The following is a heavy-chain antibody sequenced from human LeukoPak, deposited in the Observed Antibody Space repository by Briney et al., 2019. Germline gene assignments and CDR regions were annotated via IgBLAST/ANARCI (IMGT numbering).Heavy chain of an antibody. CDR3: ARLDSYSSGWYEDYFDY. D-gene: IGHD6-19*01. J-gene: IGHJ4*02. CDR2: ISYDGSNK. V-gene: IGHV3-30*03. Sequence: GGSLRLSCAASGFTFSSYGMHWVRQAPGKGLEWVAVISYDGSNKYYADSVKGRFTISRDNSKNTLYLQMNSLRAEDTAVYYCARLDSYSSGWYEDYFDYWGQGTLVTVSS. CDR1: GFTFSSYG.